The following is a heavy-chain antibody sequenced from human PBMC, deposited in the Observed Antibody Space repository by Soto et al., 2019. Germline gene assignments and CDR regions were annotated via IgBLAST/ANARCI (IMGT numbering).Heavy chain of an antibody. CDR1: GFTFSDYA. Sequence: GGSLRLSCAASGFTFSDYAMSWVRQAPGKGLEWVSAISGGGGSTYYADSVKGRFTISRDNSKNTLFLQVTGLRVEDTAIYYCAKDGEGIVATTTVDYWGQGTLVTVSS. CDR2: ISGGGGST. J-gene: IGHJ4*02. D-gene: IGHD5-12*01. V-gene: IGHV3-23*01. CDR3: AKDGEGIVATTTVDY.